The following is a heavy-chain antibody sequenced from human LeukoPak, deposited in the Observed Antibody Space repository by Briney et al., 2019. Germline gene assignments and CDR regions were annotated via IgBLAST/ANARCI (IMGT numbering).Heavy chain of an antibody. CDR2: IIPIFGTA. V-gene: IGHV1-69*05. D-gene: IGHD3-10*01. Sequence: SVKVSCKASGGTFSSYAISWVRQAPGQGLEWMGGIIPIFGTANYAQRFQGRVTITTDESTSAAYMELSSLRSEDTAVYYCARTLNYYGSGSYGYWGQGTLVTVSS. CDR1: GGTFSSYA. J-gene: IGHJ4*02. CDR3: ARTLNYYGSGSYGY.